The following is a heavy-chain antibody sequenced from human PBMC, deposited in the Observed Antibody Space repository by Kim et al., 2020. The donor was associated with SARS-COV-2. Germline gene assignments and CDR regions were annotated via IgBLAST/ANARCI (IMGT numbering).Heavy chain of an antibody. V-gene: IGHV4-59*09. CDR3: ARGMEWFGV. J-gene: IGHJ4*02. D-gene: IGHD3-10*01. CDR2: ST. Sequence: STHYNPSLKSRVPISVDTSTNQFSLKLSSVTAADTAVYYCARGMEWFGVWGQGTLVTVSS.